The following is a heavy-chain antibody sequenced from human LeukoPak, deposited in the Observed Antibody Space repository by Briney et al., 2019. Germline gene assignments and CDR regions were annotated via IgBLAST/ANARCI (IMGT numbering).Heavy chain of an antibody. Sequence: GGSLRLSCAASGFSFSDHAMHWVRQAPGKGLEWVAVIWADGSDKYYLDSVKGRLTVSRDNPTSTLILRLDRLRVDDTAIYYCARHGSGRDYFDPLDNWGQGTLVTVSS. CDR3: ARHGSGRDYFDPLDN. D-gene: IGHD1-26*01. CDR2: IWADGSDK. CDR1: GFSFSDHA. J-gene: IGHJ4*02. V-gene: IGHV3-33*02.